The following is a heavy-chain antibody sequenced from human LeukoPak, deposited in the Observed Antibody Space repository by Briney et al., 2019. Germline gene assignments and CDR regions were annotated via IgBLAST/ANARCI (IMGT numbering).Heavy chain of an antibody. CDR2: ISGSGSSI. Sequence: GGSLRLSCEASGFTFSSYTMNWVRQAPGKGLEWVSYISGSGSSIYYADSVKGRFTISRDNAKNSLYLQMNSLRAEDTAVYYCAREFVDSSFDFWGQGTLVTVSS. V-gene: IGHV3-48*01. J-gene: IGHJ4*02. D-gene: IGHD3-22*01. CDR3: AREFVDSSFDF. CDR1: GFTFSSYT.